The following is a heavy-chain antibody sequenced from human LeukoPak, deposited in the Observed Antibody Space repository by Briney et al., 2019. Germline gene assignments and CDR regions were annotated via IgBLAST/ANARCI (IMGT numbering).Heavy chain of an antibody. CDR2: ISYDGSNK. CDR3: ARDLRTVTVFDY. Sequence: PGGSLRLSCAASGFTFSSYAMHWVRQAPGKGLEWVAVISYDGSNKYYADSVKGRFTISRDNAKNSLYLQMNSLRAEDTAVYYCARDLRTVTVFDYWGQGTLVTVSS. CDR1: GFTFSSYA. J-gene: IGHJ4*02. D-gene: IGHD3/OR15-3a*01. V-gene: IGHV3-30-3*01.